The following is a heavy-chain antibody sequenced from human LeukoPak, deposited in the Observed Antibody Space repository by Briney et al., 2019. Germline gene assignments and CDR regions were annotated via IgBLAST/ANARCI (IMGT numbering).Heavy chain of an antibody. CDR3: ATAAPYYDILTGYNQ. D-gene: IGHD3-9*01. Sequence: ASVKVSCKVSGYTLTELYMHWVRQAPGKGLEWMGGFDPEDGETIYAQKFQGRVTMTEDTSTDTAYMELSSLRSEDTAVYYCATAAPYYDILTGYNQWGQGTLVTVSS. CDR2: FDPEDGET. J-gene: IGHJ4*02. CDR1: GYTLTELY. V-gene: IGHV1-24*01.